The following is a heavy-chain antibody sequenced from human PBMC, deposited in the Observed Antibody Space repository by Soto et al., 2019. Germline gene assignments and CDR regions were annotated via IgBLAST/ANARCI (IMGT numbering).Heavy chain of an antibody. V-gene: IGHV4-59*08. J-gene: IGHJ5*02. CDR3: ARYVWGDGDWFDP. D-gene: IGHD3-16*01. CDR2: IYYSGST. CDR1: GGSISSYY. Sequence: SETLSLTCTVSGGSISSYYWSWIRQPPGKGLEWIGYIYYSGSTNYNPSIKSRITISIDTSKNQFSLKLSSVTAADTAVYYCARYVWGDGDWFDPWGQGTLVTVSS.